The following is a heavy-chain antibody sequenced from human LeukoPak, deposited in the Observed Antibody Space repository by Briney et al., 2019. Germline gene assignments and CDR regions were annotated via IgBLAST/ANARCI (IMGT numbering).Heavy chain of an antibody. D-gene: IGHD2-2*01. V-gene: IGHV3-20*04. Sequence: GGSLRLSCAASGFTFDDYGMSWVRQAPGKGLEWVSGINWNGGSTGYADSVKGRFTIPRDNAKNSLYLQMNSLRAEDTALYYCARYAVPAASYYYMDVWGKGTTVTVSS. CDR3: ARYAVPAASYYYMDV. CDR1: GFTFDDYG. CDR2: INWNGGST. J-gene: IGHJ6*03.